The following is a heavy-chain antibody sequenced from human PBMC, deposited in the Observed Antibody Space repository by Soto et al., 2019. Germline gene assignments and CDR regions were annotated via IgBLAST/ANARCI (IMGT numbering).Heavy chain of an antibody. V-gene: IGHV1-46*03. CDR2: VNPSGGST. CDR1: GYTFSNHY. CDR3: GRDGAMTTVTTGHY. D-gene: IGHD4-17*01. Sequence: QVQLVQSGAEVKKPGASVKVSCKASGYTFSNHYIHWVRQAPGQGLEWMGIVNPSGGSTTYAQKFQGRVTMTSDTSTSTVYMELSSLRSEDTAVYYCGRDGAMTTVTTGHYCGQGTLVTVSS. J-gene: IGHJ4*02.